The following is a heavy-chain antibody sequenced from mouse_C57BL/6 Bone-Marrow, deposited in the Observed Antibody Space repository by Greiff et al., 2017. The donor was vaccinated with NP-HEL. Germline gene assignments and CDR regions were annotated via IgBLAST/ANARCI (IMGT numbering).Heavy chain of an antibody. V-gene: IGHV14-4*01. Sequence: EVQLQQSGAGLVRPGASVKLSCTASGFNIKDDYMHWVKQRPEQGLEWIGWIDPENGDTEYASKFQGKATITADTSSNTAYLQLSSLTSEDTAVYYCTSYDYEGYWGQGTTLTVSS. J-gene: IGHJ2*01. D-gene: IGHD2-4*01. CDR1: GFNIKDDY. CDR3: TSYDYEGY. CDR2: IDPENGDT.